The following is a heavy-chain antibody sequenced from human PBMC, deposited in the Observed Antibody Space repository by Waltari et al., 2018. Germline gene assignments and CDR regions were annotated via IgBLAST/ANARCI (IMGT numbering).Heavy chain of an antibody. J-gene: IGHJ4*02. CDR3: ARAPKRTSSEVDY. Sequence: DVLLVESGGDLVQPGGSLRLSCAASGFSLRSGYMGWFRQAPGKGLEWVANMNQDGSEKNYVDSVKGRFTISRDNAKNSLSLQMNSLRVEDTAVYYCARAPKRTSSEVDYWGQGTLVTVSS. V-gene: IGHV3-7*01. CDR2: MNQDGSEK. CDR1: GFSLRSGY. D-gene: IGHD6-19*01.